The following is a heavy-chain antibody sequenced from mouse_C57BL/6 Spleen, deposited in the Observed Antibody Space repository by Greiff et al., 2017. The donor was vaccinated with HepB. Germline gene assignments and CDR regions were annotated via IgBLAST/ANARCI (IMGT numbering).Heavy chain of an antibody. V-gene: IGHV1-52*01. CDR3: ARKRGSGVFFDY. D-gene: IGHD3-1*01. J-gene: IGHJ2*01. Sequence: QVQLQQPGAELVRPGSSVKLSCKASGYTFTSYWLHWVKQRPIQGLEWIGNIDPSDSETHYNQKFKDKATLTVDKSSSTAYMQLSSLTSEDSAVYYCARKRGSGVFFDYWGQGTTLTVSS. CDR1: GYTFTSYW. CDR2: IDPSDSET.